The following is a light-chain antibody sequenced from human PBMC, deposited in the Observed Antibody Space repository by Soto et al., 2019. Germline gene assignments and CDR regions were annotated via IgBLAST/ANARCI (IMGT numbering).Light chain of an antibody. Sequence: PWERATLSCRASQSVRNSYLAWYQQKPGQAPRLLIYGASSRAAGIPDRFSASGSGTDFTLTISRLEPEDFAVYYCQQYGSTPRTFGQGTKLEIK. V-gene: IGKV3-20*01. J-gene: IGKJ2*01. CDR2: GAS. CDR1: QSVRNSY. CDR3: QQYGSTPRT.